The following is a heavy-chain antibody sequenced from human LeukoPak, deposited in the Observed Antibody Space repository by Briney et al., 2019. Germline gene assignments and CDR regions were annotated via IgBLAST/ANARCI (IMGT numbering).Heavy chain of an antibody. CDR3: AREGYCSSTSCYFDDFDI. CDR1: GGTFTSYA. Sequence: SVKVSCKASGGTFTSYAISWVRQAPGQGLEWMGGIIPIFGIANYAQKFQGRVTITTDESTSTAYMELSSLRSEDTAVYYCAREGYCSSTSCYFDDFDIWGQGTMVTVSS. V-gene: IGHV1-69*05. D-gene: IGHD2-2*01. CDR2: IIPIFGIA. J-gene: IGHJ3*02.